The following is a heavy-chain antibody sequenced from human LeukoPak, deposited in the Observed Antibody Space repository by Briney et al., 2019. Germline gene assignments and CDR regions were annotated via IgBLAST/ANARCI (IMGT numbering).Heavy chain of an antibody. Sequence: PSETLSLTCTVSGGSISSGGYYWSWIRQPPGKGLEWIGYIYHXGSTYYNPSLKSRVTISVDRSKNQFSLKLSSVTAADTAVYYCARDXXVGAIGDWGQGTLVTVSS. CDR1: GGSISSGGYY. CDR2: IYHXGST. V-gene: IGHV4-30-2*01. D-gene: IGHD1-26*01. J-gene: IGHJ4*02. CDR3: ARDXXVGAIGD.